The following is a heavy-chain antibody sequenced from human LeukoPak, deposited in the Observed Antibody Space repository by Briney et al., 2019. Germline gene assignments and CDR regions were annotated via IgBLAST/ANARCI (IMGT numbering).Heavy chain of an antibody. V-gene: IGHV4-59*01. CDR3: ARVTGYVIEDNFDY. CDR2: IYYSGST. CDR1: GGSISSYY. Sequence: SETLSLTCTVSGGSISSYYLSWIRQPPGKGLEWIGFIYYSGSTNYNPSLKSRVTISVGTSKNQFSLKLRSVTAADTAVYYCARVTGYVIEDNFDYWGQGTLVTVSS. D-gene: IGHD2-15*01. J-gene: IGHJ4*02.